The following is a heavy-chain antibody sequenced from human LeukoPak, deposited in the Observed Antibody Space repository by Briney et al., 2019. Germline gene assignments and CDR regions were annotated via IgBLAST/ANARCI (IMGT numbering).Heavy chain of an antibody. D-gene: IGHD2-15*01. CDR1: GGSFSGYY. CDR3: ARNRRGYCSGGSCLNGMDV. CDR2: INHSGST. J-gene: IGHJ6*02. V-gene: IGHV4-34*01. Sequence: SETLSLTCAVYGGSFSGYYWSWIRQPPGKGLEWIGEINHSGSTNYNPSLKSRVTISVDTSKNQFSLKLSSVTAADTAVYYCARNRRGYCSGGSCLNGMDVWGQGTTVTVSS.